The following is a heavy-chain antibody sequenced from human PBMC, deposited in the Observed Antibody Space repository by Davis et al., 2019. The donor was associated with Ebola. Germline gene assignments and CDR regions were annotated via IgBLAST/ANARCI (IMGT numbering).Heavy chain of an antibody. D-gene: IGHD1-7*01. CDR2: ISSSSSYI. Sequence: GESLKISCAASGFTFSSYSMNWVRQAPGKGLEWVSSISSSSSYIYYADSVKGRFTISRDNAKNSLYLQMNSLRAEDTAVYYCAIEAGTTSDYWGQGTLVTVSS. J-gene: IGHJ4*02. CDR3: AIEAGTTSDY. CDR1: GFTFSSYS. V-gene: IGHV3-21*01.